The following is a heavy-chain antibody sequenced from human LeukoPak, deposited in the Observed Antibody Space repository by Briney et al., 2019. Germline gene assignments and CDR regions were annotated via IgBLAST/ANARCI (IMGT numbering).Heavy chain of an antibody. CDR3: ARTIVVVSYWYFDL. J-gene: IGHJ2*01. CDR1: GYTFTIYA. D-gene: IGHD3-22*01. V-gene: IGHV1-3*01. Sequence: ASVKVSCTASGYTFTIYAMHWVRQAPGQRLEWMGWINAGNGNTKYSQKFQGRVTITRDTSASTAYMELSSLRSEDTAVYYCARTIVVVSYWYFDLWGRGTLVTVSS. CDR2: INAGNGNT.